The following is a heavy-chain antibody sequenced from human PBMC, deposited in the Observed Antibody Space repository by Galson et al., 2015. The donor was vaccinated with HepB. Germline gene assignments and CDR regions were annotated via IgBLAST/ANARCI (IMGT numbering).Heavy chain of an antibody. J-gene: IGHJ4*02. CDR1: GFTFSSYA. CDR3: AKSRRLGTRGHFDY. CDR2: ISGSGGST. D-gene: IGHD1-1*01. V-gene: IGHV3-23*01. Sequence: SLRLSCAASGFTFSSYAMSWVRQAPGKGLEWVSAISGSGGSTYYADSVKGRFTISRDDSKNTLYLQMNSLRAEDTAVYYCAKSRRLGTRGHFDYWGQGTLVTVSS.